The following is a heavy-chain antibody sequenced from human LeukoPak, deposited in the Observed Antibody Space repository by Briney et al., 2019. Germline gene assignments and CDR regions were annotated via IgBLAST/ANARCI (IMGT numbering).Heavy chain of an antibody. Sequence: GESLKISCQGSGYSFTTYWIGWVRQMPGKGLEWVGIIYPGDSDTRYSPSFQGQVTISADKSISTAYLQWGSLKASDTAMYYCARHLGCSGGSCYSGFDYWGQGTLVTVSS. CDR3: ARHLGCSGGSCYSGFDY. CDR2: IYPGDSDT. D-gene: IGHD2-15*01. V-gene: IGHV5-51*01. CDR1: GYSFTTYW. J-gene: IGHJ4*02.